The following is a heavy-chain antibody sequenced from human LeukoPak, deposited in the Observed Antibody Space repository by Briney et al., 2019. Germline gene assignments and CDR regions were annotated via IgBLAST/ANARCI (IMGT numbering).Heavy chain of an antibody. CDR2: IKQDGSDK. J-gene: IGHJ4*02. CDR3: ARDPTPFIYYHDRSGYYADY. V-gene: IGHV3-7*01. CDR1: GFTFSSFW. Sequence: GGSLRLSCAASGFTFSSFWMSWVRQAPGGGLEWVANIKQDGSDKYYVDSVKGRFTISRDNAKNSLYLQMNSLRAEDTGVYYCARDPTPFIYYHDRSGYYADYWGQGTLVTVSS. D-gene: IGHD3-22*01.